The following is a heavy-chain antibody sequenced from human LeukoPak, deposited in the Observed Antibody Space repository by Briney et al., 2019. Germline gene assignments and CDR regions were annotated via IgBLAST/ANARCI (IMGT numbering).Heavy chain of an antibody. D-gene: IGHD3-10*01. CDR3: ARFWFGEGGYYYYGMDV. J-gene: IGHJ6*02. CDR1: GGSISSYY. CDR2: IYYSGST. Sequence: PSETLSLTCTVSGGSISSYYWSWIRQPPGKGLEWIGYIYYSGSTNYNPSLKSRVTISVDTSKNQFSLKLSSVTAADTAVYYCARFWFGEGGYYYYGMDVWGQGTTVTVSS. V-gene: IGHV4-59*01.